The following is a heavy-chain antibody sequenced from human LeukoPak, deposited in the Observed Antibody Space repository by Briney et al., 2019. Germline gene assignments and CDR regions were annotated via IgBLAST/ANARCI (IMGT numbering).Heavy chain of an antibody. V-gene: IGHV4-59*08. CDR1: GGSISSYY. D-gene: IGHD6-13*01. Sequence: PSETLSLTCTVSGGSISSYYWSWIRQPPWKGLEWIGYIYYSGSTNYNPSLKSRVTISVDTSKNQFSLKLSSVTAADTAVYYCARLVGTGYSSSWYNLSYYFDYWGQGTLVTVSS. CDR3: ARLVGTGYSSSWYNLSYYFDY. CDR2: IYYSGST. J-gene: IGHJ4*02.